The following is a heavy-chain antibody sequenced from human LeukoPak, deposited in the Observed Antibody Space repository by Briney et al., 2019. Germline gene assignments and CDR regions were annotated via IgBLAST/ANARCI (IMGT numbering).Heavy chain of an antibody. CDR3: ARGAQQLVPYYFDY. J-gene: IGHJ4*02. D-gene: IGHD6-13*01. Sequence: GASVKVSCKASGYTFTSYDINWVRQATGQGLEWMGWMNPNSGNTGYAQKFQGRVTMTRNTSISTAYMELSSLRSEDTAVYYCARGAQQLVPYYFDYWGQGTLVTVSS. CDR1: GYTFTSYD. V-gene: IGHV1-8*01. CDR2: MNPNSGNT.